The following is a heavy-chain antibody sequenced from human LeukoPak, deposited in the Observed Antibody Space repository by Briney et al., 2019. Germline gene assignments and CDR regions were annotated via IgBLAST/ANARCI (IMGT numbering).Heavy chain of an antibody. CDR2: IIPIFGTA. CDR1: GGTFSSYA. V-gene: IGHV1-69*01. Sequence: SVKVSCKASGGTFSSYAISWVRQAPGQGLEWMGGIIPIFGTANYAQKFQGRVTITADESTSTAYMELSSLRSEDTAVYYCARYHRSSTSCYDWFDPWGQGTLVTVSS. J-gene: IGHJ5*02. CDR3: ARYHRSSTSCYDWFDP. D-gene: IGHD2-2*01.